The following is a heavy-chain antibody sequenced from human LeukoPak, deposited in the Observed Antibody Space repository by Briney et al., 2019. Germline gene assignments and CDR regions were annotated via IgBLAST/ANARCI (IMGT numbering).Heavy chain of an antibody. J-gene: IGHJ4*02. D-gene: IGHD6-13*01. CDR1: GFTFDDYA. CDR3: AKDSHSGGYSSSWYDY. CDR2: ISWNSGSI. V-gene: IGHV3-9*01. Sequence: PGGSLRLSCAASGFTFDDYAMHWIRQAPGKGLEWVSGISWNSGSIGYADSVKGRFTISRDNAKNSLYLQMNSLRAEDTALYYCAKDSHSGGYSSSWYDYWGQGTLVTVSS.